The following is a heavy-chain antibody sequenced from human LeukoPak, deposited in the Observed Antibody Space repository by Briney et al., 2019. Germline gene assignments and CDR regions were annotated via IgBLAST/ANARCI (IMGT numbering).Heavy chain of an antibody. CDR2: ISSSGSTI. V-gene: IGHV3-48*04. D-gene: IGHD1-26*01. J-gene: IGHJ4*02. Sequence: PGGSLRLSCAASGFTFSSKWLSWVRQAPGKGLEWVSYISSSGSTIYYADSVKGRFTISRDNAKNSLYLQMNSLRAEDTAVYYCSRYSGRYSNSYFDYWGQGTLVTVSS. CDR3: SRYSGRYSNSYFDY. CDR1: GFTFSSKW.